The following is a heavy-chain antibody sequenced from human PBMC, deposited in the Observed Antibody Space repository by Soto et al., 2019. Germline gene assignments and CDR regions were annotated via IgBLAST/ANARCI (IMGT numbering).Heavy chain of an antibody. CDR2: IVVGSGNT. V-gene: IGHV1-58*01. CDR3: AADPPYGDSLDY. Sequence: GASVKVSCKASGFTFTSSAVQWVRQARGQRLEWIGWIVVGSGNTNYAQKFQERVTITRDMSTSTAYMELSSLRSEDTAVYYCAADPPYGDSLDYWGQGTLVTVSS. J-gene: IGHJ4*02. D-gene: IGHD4-17*01. CDR1: GFTFTSSA.